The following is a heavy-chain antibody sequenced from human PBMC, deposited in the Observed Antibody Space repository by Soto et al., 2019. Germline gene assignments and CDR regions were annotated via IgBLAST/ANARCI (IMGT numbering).Heavy chain of an antibody. CDR2: ISGSGSDI. J-gene: IGHJ6*02. Sequence: PGGSLRLSCAASGFTFINYNMVWVRQAPGKGLEWVSSISGSGSDIYYADSLKGRVSISRDNAKNTAYLQMDSLRADDTAVYFCAREPDGYDYSGLDVWGQGTTVTVSS. CDR1: GFTFINYN. CDR3: AREPDGYDYSGLDV. V-gene: IGHV3-21*06. D-gene: IGHD5-12*01.